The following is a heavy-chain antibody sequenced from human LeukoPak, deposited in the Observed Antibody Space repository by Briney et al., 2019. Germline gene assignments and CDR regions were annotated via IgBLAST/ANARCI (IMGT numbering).Heavy chain of an antibody. J-gene: IGHJ4*02. CDR1: GFTFTSYW. CDR2: INSDGTIT. Sequence: GGSLRLSCAASGFTFTSYWMHWVRQAPGKGLVWLSRINSDGTITSYADSLEGLFTISRDNAKNTVYLQMNSLRAEDTAVYYCARPGVGFDYWGQGALVTVSS. CDR3: ARPGVGFDY. V-gene: IGHV3-74*01.